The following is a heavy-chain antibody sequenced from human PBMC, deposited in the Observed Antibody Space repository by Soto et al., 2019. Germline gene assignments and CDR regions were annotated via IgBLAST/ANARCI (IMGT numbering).Heavy chain of an antibody. V-gene: IGHV3-23*01. CDR1: GLSFSSYA. J-gene: IGHJ4*02. CDR3: AKDLLKSQTLKWNYIDY. D-gene: IGHD1-26*01. Sequence: GGSLRLSCAASGLSFSSYAIIWVRQAPGRXLEWVAGISGSGGITNYADSVQGRFTISRDNFKKSVYLEMNTLRADDTAVYYCAKDLLKSQTLKWNYIDYWGQGFRVTVSS. CDR2: ISGSGGIT.